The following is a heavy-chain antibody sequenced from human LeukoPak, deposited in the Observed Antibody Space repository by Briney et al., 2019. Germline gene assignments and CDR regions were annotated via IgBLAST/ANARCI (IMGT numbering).Heavy chain of an antibody. V-gene: IGHV1-69*05. Sequence: ASVKVSCKTSGGAFSSYAISWVRQAPRQGLEWMGRIIPIFGTSSYAQKFLGRVTITTDESTGTVYMELSSLTAEDTAVYYCAGGAMAYYDREGAAFDVWGQGTMVTVSS. D-gene: IGHD3-16*01. CDR1: GGAFSSYA. CDR3: AGGAMAYYDREGAAFDV. J-gene: IGHJ3*01. CDR2: IIPIFGTS.